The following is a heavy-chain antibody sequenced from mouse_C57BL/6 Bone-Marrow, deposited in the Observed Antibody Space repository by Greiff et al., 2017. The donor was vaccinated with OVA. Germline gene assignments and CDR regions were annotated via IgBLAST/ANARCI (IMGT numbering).Heavy chain of an antibody. CDR2: INPNNGGT. V-gene: IGHV1-26*01. J-gene: IGHJ3*01. D-gene: IGHD1-1*01. CDR1: GYTFTDYY. CDR3: ARKAYYYGSKAWFAY. Sequence: EVQLQQSGPELVKPGASVKISCKASGYTFTDYYMNWVKQSHGKSLEWIGDINPNNGGTSYNQKFKGKATLTVDKSSSTAYMELRSLTSEDSAVYYCARKAYYYGSKAWFAYWGQGTLVTVSA.